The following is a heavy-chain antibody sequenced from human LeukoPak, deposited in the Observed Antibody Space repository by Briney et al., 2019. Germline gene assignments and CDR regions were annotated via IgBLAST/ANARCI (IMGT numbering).Heavy chain of an antibody. CDR2: IYNDGST. CDR3: ASRQWDLLDY. J-gene: IGHJ4*02. Sequence: PGGSLRLSCVASGFTVSSNCMSRVRQAPGKGLEWVSIIYNDGSTFYADSVKGRFTISRDNSKNTLYLQMDSLSAEDTAVYYCASRQWDLLDYWGQGTLVTVSS. D-gene: IGHD1-26*01. CDR1: GFTVSSNC. V-gene: IGHV3-53*01.